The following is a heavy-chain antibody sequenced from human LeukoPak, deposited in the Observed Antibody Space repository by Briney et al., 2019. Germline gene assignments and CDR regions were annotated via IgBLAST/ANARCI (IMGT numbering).Heavy chain of an antibody. CDR1: GFTVSGTH. J-gene: IGHJ4*02. CDR3: ARDQATSGGGLDS. CDR2: IYTGGTT. D-gene: IGHD3-16*01. Sequence: AGGSLRLSCAASGFTVSGTHMSWVRQAPGKGLEWVSAIYTGGTTYYSDSVEGRFTISRDKSKNTLYLQMDSLRVEDTAVYYCARDQATSGGGLDSWVQGTLVTVSS. V-gene: IGHV3-53*01.